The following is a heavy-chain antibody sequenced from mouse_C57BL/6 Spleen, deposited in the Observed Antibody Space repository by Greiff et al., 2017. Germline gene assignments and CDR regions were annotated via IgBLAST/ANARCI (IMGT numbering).Heavy chain of an antibody. CDR2: IDPSDSYT. CDR3: ARGYYSNYGCAY. V-gene: IGHV1-69*01. J-gene: IGHJ3*01. CDR1: GYTFTSYW. Sequence: QVQLQQPGAELVMPGASVKLSCKASGYTFTSYWMHWVKQRPGQGLEWIGEIDPSDSYTNYNQKFKGKSTLTVDKSSSTAYMQLSSLTSEDSAVYYCARGYYSNYGCAYWGQGTLVTVSA. D-gene: IGHD2-5*01.